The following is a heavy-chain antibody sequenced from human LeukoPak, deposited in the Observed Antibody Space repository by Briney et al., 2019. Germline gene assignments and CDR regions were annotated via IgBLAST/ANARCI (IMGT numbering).Heavy chain of an antibody. J-gene: IGHJ4*02. V-gene: IGHV4-31*03. CDR2: IYYSGST. CDR3: ARVPKDTAMIFDY. CDR1: GGSISSGGYY. Sequence: PQTLSLTCTVSGGSISSGGYYWSWIRQHPGKGLEWIGYIYYSGSTYYNPSLKSRVTISVDTSKNQFSLKLSSVTAADTAVYYCARVPKDTAMIFDYWGQGTLVTVSS. D-gene: IGHD5-18*01.